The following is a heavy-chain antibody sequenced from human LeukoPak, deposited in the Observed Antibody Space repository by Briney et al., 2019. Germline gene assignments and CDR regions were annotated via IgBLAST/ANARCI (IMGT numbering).Heavy chain of an antibody. J-gene: IGHJ4*02. CDR2: ISYDGSNK. V-gene: IGHV3-30-3*01. D-gene: IGHD6-13*01. CDR1: GFTFSSYA. CDR3: ARDAVAAAGNPLDY. Sequence: GRSLRLSYAASGFTFSSYAMHWVRQAPGKGLEWVAVISYDGSNKYYADSVKGRFTISRDNSKNTLYLQMNSLRAEDTAVYYCARDAVAAAGNPLDYWGQGTLVTVSS.